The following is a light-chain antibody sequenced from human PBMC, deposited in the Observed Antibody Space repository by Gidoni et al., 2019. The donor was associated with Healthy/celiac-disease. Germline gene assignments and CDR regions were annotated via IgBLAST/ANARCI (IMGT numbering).Light chain of an antibody. Sequence: EIVLTQSPATLSWSPGERATLSCRASQSVSRYFAWYQQKPGQAPRLLIYDASNRATVIPARFSGSGSGTDFTLTISSLEPEDFAVYYCQQRSNWPPTFGQGTKVEIK. V-gene: IGKV3-11*01. CDR1: QSVSRY. CDR2: DAS. CDR3: QQRSNWPPT. J-gene: IGKJ1*01.